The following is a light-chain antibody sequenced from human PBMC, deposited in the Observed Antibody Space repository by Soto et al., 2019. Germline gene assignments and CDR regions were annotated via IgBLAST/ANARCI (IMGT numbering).Light chain of an antibody. CDR2: SNY. CDR1: SXNIGNNF. CDR3: AAWDDSLNGVV. J-gene: IGLJ2*01. V-gene: IGLV1-44*01. Sequence: QSVLAQPPSASGTPGQRFTISCSGSSXNIGNNFVNWYQQLPGTAPKLLIHSNYKRPSGVPDRFSGSKSGTSASLAISGLQSEDEADYYCAAWDDSLNGVVFGGGTQLIVL.